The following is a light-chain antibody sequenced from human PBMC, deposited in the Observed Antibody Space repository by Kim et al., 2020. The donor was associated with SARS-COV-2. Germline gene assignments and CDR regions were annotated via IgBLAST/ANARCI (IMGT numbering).Light chain of an antibody. CDR2: DVN. J-gene: IGLJ1*01. Sequence: GQSFTISCTGTSNDVGGYNYVSWYKQDPGEVPKLIIYDVNKRPSGVSDRFSGSKSGTTASLTISGLQAEDEADFFCSSFTLSTIFVVGTGTKVTVL. V-gene: IGLV2-14*03. CDR3: SSFTLSTIFV. CDR1: SNDVGGYNY.